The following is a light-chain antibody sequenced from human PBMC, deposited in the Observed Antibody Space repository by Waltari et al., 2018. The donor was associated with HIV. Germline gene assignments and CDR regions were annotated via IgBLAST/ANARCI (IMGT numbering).Light chain of an antibody. CDR3: AAWDDSLNGVV. J-gene: IGLJ2*01. V-gene: IGLV1-44*01. Sequence: QSVLTQPPSASGTPGPRATTSCSGCSANIGSKTLYWYQQHPGTAPKLLIYSNNQRPSGVPARFSGSKSCTSASLAISGLQSEDEADYYCAAWDDSLNGVVFGGGTKLTVL. CDR1: SANIGSKT. CDR2: SNN.